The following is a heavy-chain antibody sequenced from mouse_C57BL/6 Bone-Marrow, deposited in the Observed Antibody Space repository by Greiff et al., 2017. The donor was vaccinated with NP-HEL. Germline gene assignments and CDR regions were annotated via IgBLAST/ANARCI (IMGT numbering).Heavy chain of an antibody. J-gene: IGHJ2*01. V-gene: IGHV3-1*01. CDR2: ISYSGST. CDR1: GYSITSGYD. CDR3: ARGTYYYGPFDY. D-gene: IGHD1-1*02. Sequence: EVKLQESGPGMVKPSQSLSLTCPVTGYSITSGYDWHWIRHFPGNKLEWMGYISYSGSTNYNPSLKSRISITQDTSKNHFFLKLNSLTTEDTATYYCARGTYYYGPFDYWGQGTTLTVSS.